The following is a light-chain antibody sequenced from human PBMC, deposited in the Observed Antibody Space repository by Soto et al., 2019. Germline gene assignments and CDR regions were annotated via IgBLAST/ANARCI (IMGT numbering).Light chain of an antibody. J-gene: IGKJ3*01. CDR1: QSVSSN. CDR2: GAS. CDR3: QQYNNWPIT. Sequence: EIVMTQSPATLSVSPGERATLSCRASQSVSSNLAWYQQKPGQAPRLLIYGASTRATGIPARFSGSGSGTEVTLTISSLQAEDFAGYYWQQYNNWPITFGPGTKVDIK. V-gene: IGKV3-15*01.